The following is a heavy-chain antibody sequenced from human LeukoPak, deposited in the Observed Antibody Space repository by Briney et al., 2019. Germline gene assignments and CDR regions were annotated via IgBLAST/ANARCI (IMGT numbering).Heavy chain of an antibody. D-gene: IGHD3-22*01. J-gene: IGHJ4*02. CDR1: GFTFSSYA. V-gene: IGHV3-23*01. Sequence: GGSLRLSCAASGFTFSSYAMSWVRQAPGKGLEWVSAISGSGGSTYYADPVKGRFTISRDNSKNTLYLQMNSLRAEDTAVYYCAKDHLPNYYDSSGYSPFDYWGQGTLVTVSS. CDR3: AKDHLPNYYDSSGYSPFDY. CDR2: ISGSGGST.